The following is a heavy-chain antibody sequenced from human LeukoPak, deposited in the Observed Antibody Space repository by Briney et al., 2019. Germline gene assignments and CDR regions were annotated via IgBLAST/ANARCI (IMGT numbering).Heavy chain of an antibody. CDR3: ARRYQLLYSNWFDP. Sequence: SETLSLTCAVYGGSFSVYYWSWIRQPPGKGLEWIGEINHSGSTNYNPSLKSRVTISVDTSKNQFSLKLSSVTAADTAVYYCARRYQLLYSNWFDPWGQGTLVTVSS. J-gene: IGHJ5*02. CDR1: GGSFSVYY. V-gene: IGHV4-34*01. D-gene: IGHD2-2*02. CDR2: INHSGST.